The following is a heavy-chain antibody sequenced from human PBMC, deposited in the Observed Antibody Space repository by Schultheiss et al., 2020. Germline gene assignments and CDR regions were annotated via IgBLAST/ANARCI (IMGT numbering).Heavy chain of an antibody. Sequence: GGSLRLSCAASGFAFSSYVLHWVRRAPGKGLEWVSGISWNSGSIGYADSVKGRFTISRDNAKNSLYLQMNSLRAGDTAVYYCARARRETWIRRNRDHYYYMDVWGKGTTVTVSS. J-gene: IGHJ6*03. CDR3: ARARRETWIRRNRDHYYYMDV. D-gene: IGHD5-24*01. CDR1: GFAFSSYV. CDR2: ISWNSGSI. V-gene: IGHV3-9*01.